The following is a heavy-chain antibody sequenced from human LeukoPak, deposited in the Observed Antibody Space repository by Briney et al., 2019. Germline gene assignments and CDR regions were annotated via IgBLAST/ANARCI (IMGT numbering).Heavy chain of an antibody. V-gene: IGHV1-18*01. Sequence: GASVKVSCKASSYTFTSYAISWGRQAPGQGLEWMGWISGYNGNTMYAQKVQGRVTMTTDTSTSTAYMELRSLRSDDTAVYYCARGYSYGSDYYYGMDVWGQGTTVTVSS. CDR3: ARGYSYGSDYYYGMDV. CDR2: ISGYNGNT. J-gene: IGHJ6*02. D-gene: IGHD5-18*01. CDR1: SYTFTSYA.